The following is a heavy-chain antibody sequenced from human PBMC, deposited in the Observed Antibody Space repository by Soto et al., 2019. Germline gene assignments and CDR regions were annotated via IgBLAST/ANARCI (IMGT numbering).Heavy chain of an antibody. CDR1: GGSFSGYC. V-gene: IGHV4-34*01. CDR2: ICHGGGA. CDR3: AGYSNSWSKYVKH. J-gene: IGHJ1*01. D-gene: IGHD6-13*01. Sequence: VQLQQWGAGLLKPSETLSLTCAVYGGSFSGYCWSWILQTPGERLEWVGDICHGGGANYNPSLKSRVSFSMDPSKNQFSLKLNSVMAADTAVYYCAGYSNSWSKYVKHWVRGSLVTVSS.